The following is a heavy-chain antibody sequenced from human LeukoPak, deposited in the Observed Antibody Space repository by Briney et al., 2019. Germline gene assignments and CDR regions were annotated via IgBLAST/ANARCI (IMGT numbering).Heavy chain of an antibody. Sequence: GGSLRLSCAASGFTFSSYAMHWVRQAPGKGLEWVAVISYDGSNKYYADSVKGRFTISRDNAKNSVYLQMNSLRDEDTAVYYCARDSSDAYNPEPGYWGQGTLVTVSS. D-gene: IGHD5-24*01. V-gene: IGHV3-30-3*01. CDR3: ARDSSDAYNPEPGY. J-gene: IGHJ4*02. CDR1: GFTFSSYA. CDR2: ISYDGSNK.